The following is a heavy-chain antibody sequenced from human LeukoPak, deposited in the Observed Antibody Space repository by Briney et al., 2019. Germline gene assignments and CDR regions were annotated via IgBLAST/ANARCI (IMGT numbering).Heavy chain of an antibody. D-gene: IGHD5-18*01. CDR1: GFTFSSYA. J-gene: IGHJ3*02. Sequence: GGSLRLSCAASGFTFSSYAMSWVRQAPGKGLEWVSAISGSGGSTYYADSMKGRFTISRDNSKNTLYLQMNSLRAEDTAVYYCAKTGYSYGLPRVAFDIWGQGTMVTVSS. CDR3: AKTGYSYGLPRVAFDI. CDR2: ISGSGGST. V-gene: IGHV3-23*01.